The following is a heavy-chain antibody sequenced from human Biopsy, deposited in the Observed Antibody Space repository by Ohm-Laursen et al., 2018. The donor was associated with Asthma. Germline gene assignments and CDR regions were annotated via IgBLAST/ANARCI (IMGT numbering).Heavy chain of an antibody. D-gene: IGHD5-18*01. CDR3: ARNLPGYTYGPFED. V-gene: IGHV4-31*01. CDR1: GASITTSPSY. J-gene: IGHJ4*02. CDR2: IYYSGET. Sequence: TLSLTWTVSGASITTSPSYWSWLRLLPGKGLEWIGCIYYSGETFFNPSLKNPLFMSLDSSKNQFSLKMTSVTVADTAVHFCARNLPGYTYGPFEDWGQGTLVTVSS.